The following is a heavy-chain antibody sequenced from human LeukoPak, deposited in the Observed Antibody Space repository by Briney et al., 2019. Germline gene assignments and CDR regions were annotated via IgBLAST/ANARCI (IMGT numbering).Heavy chain of an antibody. D-gene: IGHD3-22*01. Sequence: PSQTLSLTCTVSGGSINSGSYYWSWIRQPPGKGLEWIGNIYYSGSTNYNPSLKSRVTISVDTSKNQFSLKLSSVTAADTAVYYCTRGSIAYYYMDVWGKGTTVTISS. CDR3: TRGSIAYYYMDV. J-gene: IGHJ6*03. CDR2: IYYSGST. CDR1: GGSINSGSYY. V-gene: IGHV4-61*01.